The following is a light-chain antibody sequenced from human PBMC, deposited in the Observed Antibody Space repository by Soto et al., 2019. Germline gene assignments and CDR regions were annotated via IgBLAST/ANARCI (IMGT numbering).Light chain of an antibody. V-gene: IGKV1-5*01. J-gene: IGKJ2*02. CDR2: DAS. CDR3: QEYNSYSCT. CDR1: QSISSW. Sequence: DIQMTQSPSTLSASVGDRVTITCRASQSISSWLAWYQKKPGKAPKLLIYDASSLESGVPSRFSGSGSGTEFTLTSSSLQPDDVATYYCQEYNSYSCTFGQGTKLEIK.